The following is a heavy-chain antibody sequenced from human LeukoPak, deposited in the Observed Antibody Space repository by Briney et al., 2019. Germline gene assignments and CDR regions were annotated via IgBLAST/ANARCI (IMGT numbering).Heavy chain of an antibody. V-gene: IGHV3-23*01. CDR2: IGTSGANT. CDR1: GFTFNNYG. D-gene: IGHD2-21*01. J-gene: IGHJ4*02. Sequence: GSLRLSCAASGFTFNNYGMGWVRQTPGKGLEWVATIGTSGANTYHAVSVKGRFTISRDNSKSTLYLQMDSLRAEDTAVYHCAKKSGDHFHFDFWGQGTLVTVSS. CDR3: AKKSGDHFHFDF.